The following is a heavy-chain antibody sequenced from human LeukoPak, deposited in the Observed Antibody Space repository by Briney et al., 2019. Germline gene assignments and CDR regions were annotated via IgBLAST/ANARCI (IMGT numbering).Heavy chain of an antibody. CDR3: ARDTYYDFWSGYYQRHWFDP. D-gene: IGHD3-3*01. V-gene: IGHV4-39*07. Sequence: TSETLSLTCTVSGGSISSSSYYWGWIRQPPGKGLEWIGSIYHSGSTYYNPSLKSRVTISVDTSKNQFSLKLSSVTAADTAVYYCARDTYYDFWSGYYQRHWFDPWGQGTLVTVSS. CDR1: GGSISSSSYY. CDR2: IYHSGST. J-gene: IGHJ5*02.